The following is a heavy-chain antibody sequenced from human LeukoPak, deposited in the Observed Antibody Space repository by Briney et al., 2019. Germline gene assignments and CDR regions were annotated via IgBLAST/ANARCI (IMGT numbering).Heavy chain of an antibody. D-gene: IGHD4-23*01. CDR2: INHSGST. J-gene: IGHJ6*02. CDR1: GGSFSGYY. Sequence: PSETLSLTCAVSGGSFSGYYWSWVRQPPGKGLEWIGEINHSGSTNYNPSLKSRVTISVDTSKNQFSLKLSSVTAADTAVYYCAKTGGNPVYYYYYGMDVWGQGTTVTVSS. V-gene: IGHV4-34*01. CDR3: AKTGGNPVYYYYYGMDV.